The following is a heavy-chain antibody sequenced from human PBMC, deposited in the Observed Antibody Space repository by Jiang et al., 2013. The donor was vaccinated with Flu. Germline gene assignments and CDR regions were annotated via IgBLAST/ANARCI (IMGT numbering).Heavy chain of an antibody. D-gene: IGHD4-17*01. V-gene: IGHV1-69*01. CDR1: GGTFSSHA. J-gene: IGHJ6*03. CDR2: IIPVFRTV. CDR3: ALDRANEYGDYGYFYYMDV. Sequence: QLLESGPEVKRPGSSVKVSCEASGGTFSSHALSWVRQAPGHGLEWMGGIIPVFRTVKYAQKFQGRVSIIAESTSTAYMELHSLTSDDSAVYYCALDRANEYGDYGYFYYMDVWGKGISVTVSS.